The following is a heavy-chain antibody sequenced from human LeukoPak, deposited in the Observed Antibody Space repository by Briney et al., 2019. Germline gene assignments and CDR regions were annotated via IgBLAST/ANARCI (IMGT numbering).Heavy chain of an antibody. CDR3: AHRRPLPQNDAFDI. CDR2: ISWNDDK. J-gene: IGHJ3*02. V-gene: IGHV2-5*01. CDR1: AFSLSTSGAG. D-gene: IGHD5/OR15-5a*01. Sequence: SGPTLVNPTQTLTLTCTFSAFSLSTSGAGVGWIRHPPGKALEWLALISWNDDKRYSPSLKSRLTITKDTSKNQVVLTMTNMDPVDTATYYCAHRRPLPQNDAFDIWGQGTMVTVSS.